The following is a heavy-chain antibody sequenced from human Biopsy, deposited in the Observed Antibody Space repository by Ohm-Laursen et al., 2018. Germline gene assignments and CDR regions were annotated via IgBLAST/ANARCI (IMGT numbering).Heavy chain of an antibody. V-gene: IGHV4-34*01. J-gene: IGHJ6*02. CDR3: VRGVDYYDPYHYYALDV. Sequence: GTLSLTWAVYGESFNGYYWSWIRQTPGKGLEWIGEINHSGRTNYNPSLKSRVIISVDTSKNQFSLKVRSVTAADTAVYYCVRGVDYYDPYHYYALDVWGQGTTVTVSS. CDR1: GESFNGYY. CDR2: INHSGRT. D-gene: IGHD3-22*01.